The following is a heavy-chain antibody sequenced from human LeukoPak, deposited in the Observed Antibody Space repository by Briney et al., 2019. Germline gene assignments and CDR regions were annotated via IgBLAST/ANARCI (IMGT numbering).Heavy chain of an antibody. V-gene: IGHV3-74*01. D-gene: IGHD1-26*01. J-gene: IGHJ6*03. CDR1: GFTFSGYW. Sequence: GGSLRLSCAASGFTFSGYWMHWVRQGPGKGLVWVSRINSDGSSTSYADSVKGRFTISRDNAKNTLYLQMNSLRAEDTAVYYCAKDPRKWELYYYYYMDVWGKGTTVTVSS. CDR2: INSDGSST. CDR3: AKDPRKWELYYYYYMDV.